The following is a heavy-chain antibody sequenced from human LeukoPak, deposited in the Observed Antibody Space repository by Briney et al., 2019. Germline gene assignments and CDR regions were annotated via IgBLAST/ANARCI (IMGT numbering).Heavy chain of an antibody. J-gene: IGHJ4*02. CDR3: ARVRSSSWYEAYYFDY. D-gene: IGHD6-13*01. CDR1: GYTFTGYY. CDR2: INPNGGGT. Sequence: ASVKVSCKASGYTFTGYYMHWVRQAPGQGLEWMGWINPNGGGTNYAQKFQGRVTMTRDTSISTAYMELSRLRSDDTAVYYCARVRSSSWYEAYYFDYWGQGTLVTVSS. V-gene: IGHV1-2*02.